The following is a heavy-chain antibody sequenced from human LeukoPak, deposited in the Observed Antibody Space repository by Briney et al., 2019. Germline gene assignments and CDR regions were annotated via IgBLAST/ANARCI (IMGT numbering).Heavy chain of an antibody. CDR2: ITSSSTYI. CDR1: GFTFGRYT. V-gene: IGHV3-21*01. D-gene: IGHD1-26*01. Sequence: GGSLRLSCAASGFTFGRYTVNWVRQAPGKGLEWVSSITSSSTYIYYADSVKGRFTISRDNAKNSLYLHMNSLRAEDTAVYYCTRGTGSYDYWGQGTRVTVSS. CDR3: TRGTGSYDY. J-gene: IGHJ4*02.